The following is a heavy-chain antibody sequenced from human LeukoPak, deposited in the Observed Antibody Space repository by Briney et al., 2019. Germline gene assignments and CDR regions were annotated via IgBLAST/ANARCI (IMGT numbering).Heavy chain of an antibody. CDR3: SRSGGDGATGE. V-gene: IGHV3-73*01. D-gene: IGHD1-26*01. Sequence: PGGSLKLSCATSGFTFSASAINWVRQASGKGLEWVGRIASKGKNYATEYAASVKGRFTISRDDSKNTAYLQMNSLKTEDTAVYYCSRSGGDGATGEWGQGTLVTVSP. CDR1: GFTFSASA. CDR2: IASKGKNYAT. J-gene: IGHJ4*02.